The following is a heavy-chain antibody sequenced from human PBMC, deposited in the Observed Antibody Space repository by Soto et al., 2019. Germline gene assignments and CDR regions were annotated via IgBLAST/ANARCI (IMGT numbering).Heavy chain of an antibody. J-gene: IGHJ6*03. V-gene: IGHV4-39*01. CDR2: IYYSGST. D-gene: IGHD5-12*01. CDR1: GGSISSSSYY. CDR3: ARHVMGGYSGYDLYYYYYMDV. Sequence: PSETLSLTCTVSGGSISSSSYYWGWIRQPPGKGLEWIGSIYYSGSTYYNPSLKSRVTISVDTSKNQFSLKLSSVIAADTAVYYCARHVMGGYSGYDLYYYYYMDVWGKGTTVTVSS.